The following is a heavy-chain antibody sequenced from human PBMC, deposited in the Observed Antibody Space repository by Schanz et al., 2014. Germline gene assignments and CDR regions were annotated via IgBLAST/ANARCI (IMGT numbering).Heavy chain of an antibody. CDR2: ISSSSSYI. CDR3: ASPSGYSDYGAYFDF. J-gene: IGHJ4*02. D-gene: IGHD5-12*01. V-gene: IGHV3-21*01. Sequence: VRLVESGGGVVQPGRSLRLSCAASGFTFSSYSMNWVRQAPGKGLEWVSSISSSSSYIYYADSVKGRFTISRDNSKNTLYLQMNSLRAEDTAVYYCASPSGYSDYGAYFDFWGQGTLVTVSS. CDR1: GFTFSSYS.